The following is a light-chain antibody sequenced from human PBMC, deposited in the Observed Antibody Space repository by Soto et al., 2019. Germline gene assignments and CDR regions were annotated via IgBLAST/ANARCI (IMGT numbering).Light chain of an antibody. CDR3: QQDGSPASPT. J-gene: IGKJ5*01. V-gene: IGKV3-20*01. CDR2: GAS. CDR1: QSVSSSY. Sequence: EIVLTQSPGTLSLSPGERATLSCRASQSVSSSYLAWYQQKPGQAPRLLIYGASSRATGIADTFSGSGSTPDCTPTISRQQPEDDAVYYCQQDGSPASPTFGKGTRLEIK.